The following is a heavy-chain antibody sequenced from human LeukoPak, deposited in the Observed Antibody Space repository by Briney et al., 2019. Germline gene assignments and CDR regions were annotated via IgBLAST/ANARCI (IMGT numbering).Heavy chain of an antibody. V-gene: IGHV4-39*01. CDR1: GGSISSSSYY. CDR3: ARRAERSSGSYYGY. CDR2: IYYTGST. Sequence: SETQSLTCTVSGGSISSSSYYWGWIRQPPGKGLEWIGSIYYTGSTYYNPSLKSRVTISVDTSTNQFSLKLTSVTAADTAVYYCARRAERSSGSYYGYWGQGTLVSVSS. D-gene: IGHD1-26*01. J-gene: IGHJ4*02.